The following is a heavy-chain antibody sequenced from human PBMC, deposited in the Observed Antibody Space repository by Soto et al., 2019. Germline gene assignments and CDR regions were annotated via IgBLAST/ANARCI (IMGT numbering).Heavy chain of an antibody. D-gene: IGHD2-15*01. CDR1: GFTFSSYS. CDR3: ARAPSVVADAFDI. J-gene: IGHJ3*02. CDR2: ISSSSSTI. Sequence: GESLKISCAASGFTFSSYSMNWVRQAPGKGLEWVSYISSSSSTIYYADSVKGRFTISRDNAKNSLYLQMNSLRDEDTAVYYCARAPSVVADAFDIWGQGTMVTVSS. V-gene: IGHV3-48*02.